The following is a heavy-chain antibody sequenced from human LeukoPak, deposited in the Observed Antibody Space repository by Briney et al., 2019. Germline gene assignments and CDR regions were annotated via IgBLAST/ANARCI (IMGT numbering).Heavy chain of an antibody. CDR1: GGSFSGYY. CDR2: INHSGST. Sequence: SETLSLTCAVYGGSFSGYYWSWIRQPPGKGLEWIGEINHSGSTNYNPSLKSRVTISVDTSKNQFSLKLSSVTAADTAVYYCARIPPRSYCSGGSCYRNAFDIWGQGTMVNVSS. V-gene: IGHV4-34*01. J-gene: IGHJ3*02. CDR3: ARIPPRSYCSGGSCYRNAFDI. D-gene: IGHD2-15*01.